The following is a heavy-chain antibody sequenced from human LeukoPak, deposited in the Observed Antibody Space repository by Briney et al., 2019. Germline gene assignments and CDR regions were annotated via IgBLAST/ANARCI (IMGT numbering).Heavy chain of an antibody. D-gene: IGHD1-26*01. CDR2: ITASGTAM. J-gene: IGHJ4*02. Sequence: GGSLRLSCAASGFTFSSYSMNWVRQATGKGLEWVSHITASGTAMFYADSVKGRFTISRDNAKNSLYLQMNSLRDEDTAVYYCASSGSYRFDYWGQGTLVTVSS. CDR1: GFTFSSYS. CDR3: ASSGSYRFDY. V-gene: IGHV3-48*02.